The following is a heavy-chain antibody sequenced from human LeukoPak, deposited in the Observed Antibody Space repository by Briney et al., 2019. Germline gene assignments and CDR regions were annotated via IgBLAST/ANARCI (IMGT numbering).Heavy chain of an antibody. CDR2: MTNSGSTI. CDR1: GFTFSVYY. Sequence: GGSLRLSCAASGFTFSVYYMSWIRQAPGKGLEWVSYMTNSGSTIYYADSVKGRFTISRDNAKNSLSLQMNSLRAEDTAVYYCARDRYDNAFDIWGQGTMVTVSS. V-gene: IGHV3-11*04. J-gene: IGHJ3*02. D-gene: IGHD5-12*01. CDR3: ARDRYDNAFDI.